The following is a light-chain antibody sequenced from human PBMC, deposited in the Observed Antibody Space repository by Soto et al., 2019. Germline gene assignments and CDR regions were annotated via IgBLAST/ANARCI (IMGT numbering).Light chain of an antibody. CDR1: SSDVGGSNY. V-gene: IGLV2-14*01. J-gene: IGLJ1*01. Sequence: QSALTKPDSVSGSPGQSITISCTGTSSDVGGSNYVSWYQQHPGKAPKLMMYEVSNRPSGVSNRFSGSKSGNTASLTISGLQAEDDADYYCSSYTSSSTLVVFGTGTQVTVL. CDR3: SSYTSSSTLVV. CDR2: EVS.